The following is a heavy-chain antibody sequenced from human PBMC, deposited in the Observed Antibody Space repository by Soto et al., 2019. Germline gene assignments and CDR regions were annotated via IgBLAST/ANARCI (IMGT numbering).Heavy chain of an antibody. D-gene: IGHD6-19*01. Sequence: SETLSIPCTLCHGYISIGGYDWRWIRQHPGKGLEWIGYIYYSGSTYYNRSLKSRVTISVDTSKNQFSLKLSSGTAADTAVYYCARRAVSYGMDVWGQGTTVTVSS. V-gene: IGHV4-31*03. J-gene: IGHJ6*01. CDR3: ARRAVSYGMDV. CDR1: HGYISIGGYD. CDR2: IYYSGST.